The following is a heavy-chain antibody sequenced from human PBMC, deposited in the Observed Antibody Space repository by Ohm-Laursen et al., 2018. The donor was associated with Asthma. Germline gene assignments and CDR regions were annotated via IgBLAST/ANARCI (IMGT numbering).Heavy chain of an antibody. Sequence: GTLSLTCTVSGGSISTTIYYWAWMRQPPGKGLEWIGSISYTGRIYYNPSLKSRVTTSLDTSRDQFSLKLRPVTAADTAVYYCARQFFGSSRPKLFNFWGQGLQVTVSS. CDR2: ISYTGRI. J-gene: IGHJ4*02. CDR3: ARQFFGSSRPKLFNF. CDR1: GGSISTTIYY. V-gene: IGHV4-39*01. D-gene: IGHD2/OR15-2a*01.